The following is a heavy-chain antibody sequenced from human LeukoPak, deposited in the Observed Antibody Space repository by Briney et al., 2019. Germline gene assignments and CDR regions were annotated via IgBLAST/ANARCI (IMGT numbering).Heavy chain of an antibody. D-gene: IGHD3-22*01. CDR2: IYYSGST. CDR1: GGSISSSRYY. CDR3: ALLNYDSSGYWWLDP. V-gene: IGHV4-39*01. J-gene: IGHJ5*02. Sequence: SETLSLTCTVSGGSISSSRYYWGWIRQPPGKGLEWNGSIYYSGSTYYNPSLKSRVTISVDTSKNQFSLKLSSVTAADTAVYYCALLNYDSSGYWWLDPWGQGTLVTVSS.